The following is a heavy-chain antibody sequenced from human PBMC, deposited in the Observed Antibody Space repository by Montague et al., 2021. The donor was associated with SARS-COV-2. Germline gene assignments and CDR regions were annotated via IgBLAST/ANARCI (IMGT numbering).Heavy chain of an antibody. D-gene: IGHD3-10*01. V-gene: IGHV5-51*01. J-gene: IGHJ6*02. CDR2: IYPGDSYT. CDR3: ARDWDYYGSGSYGMDV. Sequence: QSGAEVKKPGESLKISCKGSGYSFTSYWIGWVRQMPGKGLEWMGIIYPGDSYTRYSPSFQGQVTISADKSISTAYLQWSSLKASDTAMYYCARDWDYYGSGSYGMDVWGQGTTVTVSS. CDR1: GYSFTSYW.